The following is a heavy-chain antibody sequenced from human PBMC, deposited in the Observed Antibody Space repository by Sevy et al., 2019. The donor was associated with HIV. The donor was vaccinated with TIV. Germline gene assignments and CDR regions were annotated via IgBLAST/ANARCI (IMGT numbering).Heavy chain of an antibody. CDR1: GYTFTDYY. Sequence: ASVKVSCKASGYTFTDYYMYWVRQAPGQGLEWMGWINPNSGGTNYAQKLQGRVTMTRDTSISTAYMELSRLRSDDTAMYYCARDPSRAAEGWFDPWGQGTLVTVSS. V-gene: IGHV1-2*02. D-gene: IGHD6-13*01. CDR3: ARDPSRAAEGWFDP. J-gene: IGHJ5*02. CDR2: INPNSGGT.